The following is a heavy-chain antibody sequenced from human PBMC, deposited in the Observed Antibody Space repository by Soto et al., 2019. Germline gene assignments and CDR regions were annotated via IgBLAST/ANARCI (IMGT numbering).Heavy chain of an antibody. CDR3: ARPTYNSGSPFDY. Sequence: PSETLSLTCTVSGGSISSYYWSWIRQPPGKGLEWIGYIYYSGSTNYNPSLKSRVTISVDTSKNQFSLKLSSVTAADTAVYYCARPTYNSGSPFDYWGQGTLVTLSS. CDR2: IYYSGST. D-gene: IGHD1-20*01. J-gene: IGHJ4*02. V-gene: IGHV4-59*01. CDR1: GGSISSYY.